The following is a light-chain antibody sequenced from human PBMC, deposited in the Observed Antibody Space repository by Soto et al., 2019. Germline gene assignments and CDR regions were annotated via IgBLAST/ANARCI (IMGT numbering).Light chain of an antibody. V-gene: IGLV1-44*01. CDR1: SSNIISNT. CDR2: SNN. J-gene: IGLJ1*01. CDR3: AAWDDSLNGYV. Sequence: QSVLTQPPSASGTPGQRVTISCSGSSSNIISNTVKWYQQLPGTAPKLLIYSNNQRPSGVPDRFSDSKSGTSASLAISVLQSEDEADYYCAAWDDSLNGYVFGTGTKVTVL.